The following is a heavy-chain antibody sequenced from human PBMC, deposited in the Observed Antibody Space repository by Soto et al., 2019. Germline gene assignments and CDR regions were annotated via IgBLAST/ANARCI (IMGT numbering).Heavy chain of an antibody. V-gene: IGHV3-23*01. CDR2: ISGSGGSS. CDR3: AKVTKRAAAGRYEYYKYGMDV. CDR1: GFAFSTYA. J-gene: IGHJ6*02. Sequence: GGSLRLSCAASGFAFSTYAMTWVRQAPGKGLEWVSVISGSGGSSYYAASVKGRFTISRDNSKNTLYLQMNGLRAEDTALYYCAKVTKRAAAGRYEYYKYGMDVWGQGTTVTVSS. D-gene: IGHD6-13*01.